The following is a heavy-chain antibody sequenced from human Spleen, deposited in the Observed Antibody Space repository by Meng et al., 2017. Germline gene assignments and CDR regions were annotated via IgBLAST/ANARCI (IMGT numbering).Heavy chain of an antibody. CDR2: ISFDGSNK. V-gene: IGHV3-30*16. Sequence: GGSLRRSCAASGFTFSSYALHWVRQAPGKGLEWVALISFDGSNKYYSDSVKGRFIISRDNSKNTLYLQIDSLRAEDTAVYYCARIGVADFWGQGTLVTVSS. CDR1: GFTFSSYA. D-gene: IGHD2-21*01. CDR3: ARIGVADF. J-gene: IGHJ4*02.